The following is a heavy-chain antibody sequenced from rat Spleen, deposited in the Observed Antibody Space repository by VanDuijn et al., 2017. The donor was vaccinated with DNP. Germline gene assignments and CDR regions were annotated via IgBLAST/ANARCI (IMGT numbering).Heavy chain of an antibody. V-gene: IGHV5-20*01. CDR3: IREGFAY. Sequence: EVQLVESGGGLVQPGGSLKLSCTASGFTFSDFYMAWVRQAPTKGLEWVAYIGYDGGGTYYRDSVKGRFTISRDNAKSTLYLQMNSLRSEDTATYYCIREGFAYWGQGTLVTVSS. J-gene: IGHJ3*01. CDR2: IGYDGGGT. CDR1: GFTFSDFY.